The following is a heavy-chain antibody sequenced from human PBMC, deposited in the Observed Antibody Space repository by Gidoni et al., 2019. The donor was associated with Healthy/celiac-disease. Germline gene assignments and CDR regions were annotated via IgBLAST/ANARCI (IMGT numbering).Heavy chain of an antibody. CDR2: IYSGGST. D-gene: IGHD4-4*01. CDR3: AREVRSTVTGYFDY. J-gene: IGHJ4*02. V-gene: IGHV3-66*01. Sequence: EVQLVESGGGLVQPGGSLRLSCAASGLTVSSNYMSWVRQAPGNVLEWVSVIYSGGSTYYADSVKGRFTISRDNSKNTLYLQMNSLRAEDTAVYYCAREVRSTVTGYFDYWGQGTLVTVSS. CDR1: GLTVSSNY.